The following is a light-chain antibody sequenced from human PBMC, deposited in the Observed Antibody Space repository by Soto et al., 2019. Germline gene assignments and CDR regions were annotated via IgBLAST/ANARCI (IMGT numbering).Light chain of an antibody. CDR3: QQYSSSSEWT. V-gene: IGKV1-5*01. CDR1: QSISSW. CDR2: DAS. Sequence: DIQMTQSPSTLSASVGDRVSITCRASQSISSWLAWYQQKPGKAPKLLIYDASSLESGVPSRFSGSGSGTEFTLTISSLQPDDFATYYCQQYSSSSEWTFGQGTRLEIK. J-gene: IGKJ5*01.